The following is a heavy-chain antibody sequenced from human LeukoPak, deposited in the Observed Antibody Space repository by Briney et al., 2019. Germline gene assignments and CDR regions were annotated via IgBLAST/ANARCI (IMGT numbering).Heavy chain of an antibody. V-gene: IGHV1-46*01. D-gene: IGHD4-11*01. CDR1: GYTFTSYY. CDR2: INPSGGST. J-gene: IGHJ6*02. CDR3: ARGSVNTYYYYGMDV. Sequence: ASVKVSCKASGYTFTSYYMHWVRQAPGQGLEWMGIINPSGGSTSYAQKFQGRVTMTRDTSTSTVYMELSSLRSEDTAVYYCARGSVNTYYYYGMDVWGQGTTVTASS.